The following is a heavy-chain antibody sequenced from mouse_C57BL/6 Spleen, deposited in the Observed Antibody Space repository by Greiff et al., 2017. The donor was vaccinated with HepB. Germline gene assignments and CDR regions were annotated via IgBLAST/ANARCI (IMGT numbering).Heavy chain of an antibody. CDR3: ARDGYYGSSPHYAMDY. CDR1: GFTFSSYA. V-gene: IGHV5-4*01. Sequence: VKLMESGGGLVKPGGSLKLSCAASGFTFSSYAMSWVRQTPEKRLEWVATISDGGSYTYYPDNVKGRFTISRDNAKNNLYLQMSHLKSEDTAMYYCARDGYYGSSPHYAMDYWGQGTSVTVSS. CDR2: ISDGGSYT. J-gene: IGHJ4*01. D-gene: IGHD1-1*01.